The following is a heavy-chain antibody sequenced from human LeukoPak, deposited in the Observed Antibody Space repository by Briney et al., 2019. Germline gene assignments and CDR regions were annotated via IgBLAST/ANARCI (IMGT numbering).Heavy chain of an antibody. CDR3: ARVDKWKTIPVDY. CDR2: IIPILGIA. D-gene: IGHD1-20*01. CDR1: GGTFSSYA. J-gene: IGHJ4*02. Sequence: GASVKVSCKASGGTFSSYAISWVRQAPGQGLEWMGRIIPILGIANYAQKFQGRVTITADKSTSTAYMELSSLRSEDTAVYYCARVDKWKTIPVDYRGQGTLVTVSS. V-gene: IGHV1-69*04.